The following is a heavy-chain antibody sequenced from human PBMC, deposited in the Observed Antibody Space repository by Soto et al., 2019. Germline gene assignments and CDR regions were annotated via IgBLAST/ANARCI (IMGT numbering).Heavy chain of an antibody. CDR2: IYYSGTT. CDR3: ARGRGYSYGPYYFDH. CDR1: GCSISSEGYY. V-gene: IGHV4-31*11. D-gene: IGHD5-18*01. Sequence: ILSLTFAVCGCSISSEGYYWSWFRQLRGKGLEWIGDIYYSGTTYHNPSLRSRLTISGDASKNQFSLKLSSVTDADTALYYCARGRGYSYGPYYFDHWGQGTLVTVSS. J-gene: IGHJ4*02.